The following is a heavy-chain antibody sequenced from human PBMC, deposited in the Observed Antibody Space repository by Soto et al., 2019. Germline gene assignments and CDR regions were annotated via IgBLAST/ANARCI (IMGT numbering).Heavy chain of an antibody. CDR1: GGSFSGYY. V-gene: IGHV4-34*01. CDR2: INHSGST. D-gene: IGHD6-13*01. Sequence: SETLSLTCAVYGGSFSGYYWSWIRQPPGKGLEWIGEINHSGSTNYNPSLKSRVTISVDTSKNQFSLKLSSVTAADTAVYYCARGGAIAAAGNYYYYYYYMDVWGKGTTVTVSS. J-gene: IGHJ6*03. CDR3: ARGGAIAAAGNYYYYYYYMDV.